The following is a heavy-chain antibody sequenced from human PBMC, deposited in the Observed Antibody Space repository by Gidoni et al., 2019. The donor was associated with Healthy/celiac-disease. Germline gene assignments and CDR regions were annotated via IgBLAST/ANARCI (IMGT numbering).Heavy chain of an antibody. Sequence: EVQLVESGGGSVQPGRSLRLSCAAPGFTFADYAMHWVRPAPGKGLEWVSGISWNSGSIGYADSVKGRFTISRDNAKNSLYLQMNSLRAEDTALYYCARVPYYYDSSGYYFDYWGQGTLVTVSS. V-gene: IGHV3-9*01. D-gene: IGHD3-22*01. CDR1: GFTFADYA. CDR2: ISWNSGSI. J-gene: IGHJ4*02. CDR3: ARVPYYYDSSGYYFDY.